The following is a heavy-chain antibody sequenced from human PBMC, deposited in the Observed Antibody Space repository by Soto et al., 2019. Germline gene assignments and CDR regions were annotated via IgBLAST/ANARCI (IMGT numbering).Heavy chain of an antibody. Sequence: PSETLSLTCTVSGGSISSGDYYWSWIRQPPGKGLEWIGYIYYSGSTYYNPSLKSRVTISVDTSKNQFSLKLSSVTAADTAVYYCARGLLVAADPDLLDWFDPWGQGTLVTVSS. D-gene: IGHD2-15*01. CDR1: GGSISSGDYY. CDR2: IYYSGST. J-gene: IGHJ5*02. V-gene: IGHV4-30-4*01. CDR3: ARGLLVAADPDLLDWFDP.